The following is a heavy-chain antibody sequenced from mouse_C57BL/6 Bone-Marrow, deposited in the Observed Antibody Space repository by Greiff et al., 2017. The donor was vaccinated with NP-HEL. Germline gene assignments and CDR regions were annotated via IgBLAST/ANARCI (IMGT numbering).Heavy chain of an antibody. D-gene: IGHD2-5*01. J-gene: IGHJ4*01. V-gene: IGHV14-3*01. CDR3: ASYSNYVKYYAMDY. CDR1: GFNIKNTY. Sequence: EVKLQQSVAELVRPGASVKLSCTASGFNIKNTYMHWVKQRPEQGLEWIGRIDPANGNTKYAPKFQGKATITADTSSNTAYLQLSSLTSEDTAIYYCASYSNYVKYYAMDYWGQGTSVTDSS. CDR2: IDPANGNT.